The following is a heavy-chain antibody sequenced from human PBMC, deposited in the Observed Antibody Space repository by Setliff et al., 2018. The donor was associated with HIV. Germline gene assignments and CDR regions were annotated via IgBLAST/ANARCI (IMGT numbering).Heavy chain of an antibody. D-gene: IGHD5-12*01. CDR2: IIPIFNTA. V-gene: IGHV1-69*13. Sequence: SVKVSCKASGGTFSLYAINWVRQAPGQGLEWMGGIIPIFNTANYAKKFQGRVTITADGSTSTAYMELSSLRFEDTATYYCARDQATGYEKVWFSWIDPWGQGTLVTVSS. CDR1: GGTFSLYA. J-gene: IGHJ5*02. CDR3: ARDQATGYEKVWFSWIDP.